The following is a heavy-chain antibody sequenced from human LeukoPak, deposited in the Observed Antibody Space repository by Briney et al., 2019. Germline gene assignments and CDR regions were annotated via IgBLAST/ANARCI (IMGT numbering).Heavy chain of an antibody. CDR3: AREDCSSTSCHFDY. CDR1: GGSISSYY. J-gene: IGHJ4*02. V-gene: IGHV4-59*01. Sequence: PSETLSLTCTVSGGSISSYYWSWIRQPPGKGLEWIGYIYYSGSTTYNPSLKSRVTISVDTSKNQFSLKLSSVTAADTAVYYCAREDCSSTSCHFDYWGQGTLVTVSS. D-gene: IGHD2-2*01. CDR2: IYYSGST.